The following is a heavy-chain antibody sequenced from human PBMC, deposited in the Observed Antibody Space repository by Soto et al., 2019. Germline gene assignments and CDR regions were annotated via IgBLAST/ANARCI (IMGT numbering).Heavy chain of an antibody. D-gene: IGHD2-2*01. CDR1: GGTFSSYA. CDR2: IIPIFGTA. CDR3: ARAHCSSTSCHGPYRYRSHDYGDYFNY. Sequence: SVKVSCKASGGTFSSYAISWVRQAPGQGLEWMGGIIPIFGTANYAQKFQGRVTITADESTSTAYMELSSLRSEDTAVYYCARAHCSSTSCHGPYRYRSHDYGDYFNYWGQGTLVTVSS. V-gene: IGHV1-69*13. J-gene: IGHJ4*02.